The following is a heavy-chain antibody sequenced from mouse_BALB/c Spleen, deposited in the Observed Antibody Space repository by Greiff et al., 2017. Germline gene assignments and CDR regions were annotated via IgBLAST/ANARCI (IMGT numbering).Heavy chain of an antibody. CDR2: ISSGGST. V-gene: IGHV5-6-5*01. D-gene: IGHD1-2*01. J-gene: IGHJ3*01. Sequence: EVQGVESGGGLVKPGGSLKLSCAASGFTFSSYAMSWVRQTPEKRLEWVASISSGGSTYYPDSVKGRFTISRDNARNILYLQMSSLRSEDTAMYYCARGGITTAPFAYWGQGTLVTVSA. CDR3: ARGGITTAPFAY. CDR1: GFTFSSYA.